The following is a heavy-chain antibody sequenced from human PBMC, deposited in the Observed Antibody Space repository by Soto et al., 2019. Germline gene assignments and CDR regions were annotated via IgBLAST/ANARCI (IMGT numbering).Heavy chain of an antibody. V-gene: IGHV1-69*12. CDR2: IIPLYGTT. Sequence: QVQLVQSGAEVKKPGSSVKVSCKASRGTFSRYAISWVRQAPGQGLEWMGGIIPLYGTTNYAQKFQGRVRITADESTRIAYLELSSLRSEDMAIYYCATEGDACIAAAGTAWFDRWGQVSLVTVSS. J-gene: IGHJ5*02. CDR1: RGTFSRYA. CDR3: ATEGDACIAAAGTAWFDR. D-gene: IGHD6-13*01.